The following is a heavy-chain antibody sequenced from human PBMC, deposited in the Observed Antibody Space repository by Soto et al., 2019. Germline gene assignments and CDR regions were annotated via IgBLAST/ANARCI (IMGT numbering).Heavy chain of an antibody. CDR3: ARGIGYCSSTNCYSSRHLRFDS. CDR1: GGSFSGYY. D-gene: IGHD2-2*01. CDR2: INHSGTT. J-gene: IGHJ4*02. V-gene: IGHV4-34*01. Sequence: QVQLQQWGAGLLKTSETLSLTCAVYGGSFSGYYWTWIRQTPGKGPEWIGEINHSGTTKYNPSLKSQVTISMDTSKNQFSLHVTSVTAADTAVYFCARGIGYCSSTNCYSSRHLRFDSWGQGSLVTVSS.